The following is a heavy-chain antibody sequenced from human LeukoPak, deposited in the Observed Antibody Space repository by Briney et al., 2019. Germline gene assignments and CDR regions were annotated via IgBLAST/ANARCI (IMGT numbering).Heavy chain of an antibody. D-gene: IGHD2-15*01. CDR2: IIPIFGTA. J-gene: IGHJ4*02. Sequence: SVKVSCKASGGTFISYAISWVRQAPGQGLEWMGGIIPIFGTANYAQKFQGRVTITADESTSTAYMELSSLRSEDTAVYYCATDGMYCSGGSCYERWGQGTLVTVSS. CDR3: ATDGMYCSGGSCYER. CDR1: GGTFISYA. V-gene: IGHV1-69*13.